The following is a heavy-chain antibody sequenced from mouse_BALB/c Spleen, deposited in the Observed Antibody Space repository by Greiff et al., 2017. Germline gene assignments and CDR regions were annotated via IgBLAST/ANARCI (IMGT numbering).Heavy chain of an antibody. V-gene: IGHV7-3*02. CDR2: IRNKANGYTT. CDR1: GFTFTDYY. CDR3: AREREDGGFAY. J-gene: IGHJ3*01. Sequence: EVHLVESGGGLVQPGGSLRLSCATSGFTFTDYYMSWVRQPPGKALEWLGFIRNKANGYTTEYSASVKGRFTISRDNSQSILYLQMNTLRAEDSATYYCAREREDGGFAYWGQGTLVTVSA. D-gene: IGHD1-1*02.